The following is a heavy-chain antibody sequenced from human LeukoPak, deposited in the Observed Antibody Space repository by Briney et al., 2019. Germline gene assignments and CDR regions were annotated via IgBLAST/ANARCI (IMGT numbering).Heavy chain of an antibody. CDR3: ARQLTPYYYDSSGYSL. V-gene: IGHV5-51*01. D-gene: IGHD3-22*01. Sequence: GESLKISCKGSGYSFTKYWIGWVRQMPGKGLEWMGIIYPGDSDTRYSPSFQGQVTISADKSISTAYLQWSSLEASDTAMYYCARQLTPYYYDSSGYSLWGQGTLVTVSS. CDR2: IYPGDSDT. CDR1: GYSFTKYW. J-gene: IGHJ4*02.